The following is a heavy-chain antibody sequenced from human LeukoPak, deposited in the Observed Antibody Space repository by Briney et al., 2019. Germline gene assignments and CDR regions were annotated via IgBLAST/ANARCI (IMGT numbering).Heavy chain of an antibody. V-gene: IGHV1-2*04. Sequence: ASVKVSCKASGYTFTGYYMHWVRQAPGQGLEWMGWINPNSGGTNYAQKFQGWVTMTRDTSISTAYMELRSLRSDDTAVYYCAREDYGDYAEYWGQGTLVTVSS. D-gene: IGHD4-17*01. CDR1: GYTFTGYY. CDR3: AREDYGDYAEY. CDR2: INPNSGGT. J-gene: IGHJ4*02.